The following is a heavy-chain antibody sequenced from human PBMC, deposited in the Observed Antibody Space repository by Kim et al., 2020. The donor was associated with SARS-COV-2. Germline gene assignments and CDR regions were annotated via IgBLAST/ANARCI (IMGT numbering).Heavy chain of an antibody. CDR2: IKSGGGQK. D-gene: IGHD2-15*01. J-gene: IGHJ6*01. CDR3: AKGGRSMD. V-gene: IGHV3-7*01. Sequence: GGSLRLSCEASGFTFSGYGMTWVRQAPGKGLEWVATIKSGGGQKYYLDSVKGRFTISRDNAKNSMSLQMNNLRGEDSAVYYCAKGGRSMD. CDR1: GFTFSGYG.